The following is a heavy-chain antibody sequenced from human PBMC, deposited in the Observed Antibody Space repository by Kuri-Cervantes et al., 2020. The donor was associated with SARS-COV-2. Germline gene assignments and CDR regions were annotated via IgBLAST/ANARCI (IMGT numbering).Heavy chain of an antibody. D-gene: IGHD5-18*01. CDR2: IRYDGSNK. J-gene: IGHJ3*02. V-gene: IGHV3-30*02. Sequence: GESLKISCAAPGFTFSSYGMHWVRQAPGKGLEWVAFIRYDGSNKYYADSVKGRFTIPRDNSKNTLYLQMNSLRAEDTAVYYCAKVRGIQLWVDAFDIWGQGTMVTVSS. CDR1: GFTFSSYG. CDR3: AKVRGIQLWVDAFDI.